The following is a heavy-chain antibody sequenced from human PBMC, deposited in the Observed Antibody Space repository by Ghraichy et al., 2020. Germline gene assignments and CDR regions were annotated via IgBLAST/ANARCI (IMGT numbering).Heavy chain of an antibody. V-gene: IGHV4-39*01. D-gene: IGHD6-13*01. CDR2: MFYNGKT. J-gene: IGHJ4*02. Sequence: SETLSLTCTVSGGSMSSGRLSWGWVRQSPGRGLEWIGNMFYNGKTYCNPPLKSRVTISGDLSQNQFSLNLTSVTAADTAVYYCARRGSWSLYYFDYWGQGVLVTVSS. CDR3: ARRGSWSLYYFDY. CDR1: GGSMSSGRLS.